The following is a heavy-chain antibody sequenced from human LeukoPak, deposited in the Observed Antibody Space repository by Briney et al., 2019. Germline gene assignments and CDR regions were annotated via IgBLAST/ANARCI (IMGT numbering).Heavy chain of an antibody. CDR2: ISSSGSTI. J-gene: IGHJ4*02. D-gene: IGHD5-12*01. V-gene: IGHV3-48*03. CDR1: EFTFSSYE. CDR3: ARLPYSGYGGGRVY. Sequence: GGSLRLSCAASEFTFSSYEMYWVRQAPGKGLEWVSYISSSGSTIYYADSVKGRFTISRDNAKNSLYLQMNSLRAEDTAIYYCARLPYSGYGGGRVYWGQGTLVTVSS.